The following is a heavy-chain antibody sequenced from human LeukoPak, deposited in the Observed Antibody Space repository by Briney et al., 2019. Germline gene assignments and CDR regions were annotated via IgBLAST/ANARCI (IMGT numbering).Heavy chain of an antibody. CDR3: ARSPDGVPAAMLHDC. J-gene: IGHJ4*02. D-gene: IGHD2-2*01. Sequence: ASVKVSCKVSGYTLTELSMHWVRQAPGKGLEWMGGFDPEDGETIYAQKFQGRVTMTEDTSTSTAYMELRSLRSDDTAVYYCARSPDGVPAAMLHDCWGQGTLVTVSS. CDR1: GYTLTELS. CDR2: FDPEDGET. V-gene: IGHV1-24*01.